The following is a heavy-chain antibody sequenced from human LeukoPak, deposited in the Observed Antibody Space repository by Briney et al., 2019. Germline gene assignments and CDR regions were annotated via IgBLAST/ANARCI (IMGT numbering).Heavy chain of an antibody. Sequence: SVKVSCKASGGTFSSYTVSWVRQAPGQGLEWMGRIIPILGIANYAQKFQGRVTITADKSTSTAYMELSSLRSEDTAVYYCARDYCSSTSCYINFDYWGQGTLVTVSS. J-gene: IGHJ4*02. CDR2: IIPILGIA. CDR1: GGTFSSYT. CDR3: ARDYCSSTSCYINFDY. D-gene: IGHD2-2*02. V-gene: IGHV1-69*04.